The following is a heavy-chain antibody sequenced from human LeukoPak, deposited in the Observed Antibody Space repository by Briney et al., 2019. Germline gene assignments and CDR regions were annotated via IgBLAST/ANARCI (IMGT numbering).Heavy chain of an antibody. CDR3: ARYGSIVAAGTFDY. CDR1: GFTFSRFW. J-gene: IGHJ4*02. V-gene: IGHV3-7*04. CDR2: VKEDGSEK. D-gene: IGHD6-13*01. Sequence: PGGSLRLSCAASGFTFSRFWMSWVRQAPGKGLEWVANVKEDGSEKYYVDSAKGRFTISRGNAKNSLYLQMNSLRAEDTAVYYCARYGSIVAAGTFDYWGQGTLVTVSS.